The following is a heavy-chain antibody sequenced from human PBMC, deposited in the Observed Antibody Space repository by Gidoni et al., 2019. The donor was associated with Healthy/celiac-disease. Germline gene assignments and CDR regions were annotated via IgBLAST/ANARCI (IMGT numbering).Heavy chain of an antibody. J-gene: IGHJ6*02. CDR1: GGPFSRYA. Sequence: QVQLVQSGAEVKKPGSSVQVSCKASGGPFSRYAISWVRQAPGQGLEWMGGIIPIFGTANYAQKFQGRVTITADESTSTAYMELSSLRSEDTAVYYCARDGDFWSGYPPVDYGMDVWGQGTTVTVSS. CDR2: IIPIFGTA. V-gene: IGHV1-69*01. D-gene: IGHD3-3*01. CDR3: ARDGDFWSGYPPVDYGMDV.